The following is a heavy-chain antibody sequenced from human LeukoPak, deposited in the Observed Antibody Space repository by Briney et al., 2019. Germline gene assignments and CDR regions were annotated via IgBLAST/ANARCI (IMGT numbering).Heavy chain of an antibody. V-gene: IGHV3-53*01. CDR3: ARDTLGAYDSNGYYHGY. CDR2: IYSADNT. Sequence: PGGSLRLSCAASGFTVSSSYMSWVRQAPGKGLEWVSLIYSADNTHYADSVKGRFSISRDNSKNTLCLQMNSLRAEDTAVYYCARDTLGAYDSNGYYHGYWGQGTLVTVSS. J-gene: IGHJ4*02. CDR1: GFTVSSSY. D-gene: IGHD3-22*01.